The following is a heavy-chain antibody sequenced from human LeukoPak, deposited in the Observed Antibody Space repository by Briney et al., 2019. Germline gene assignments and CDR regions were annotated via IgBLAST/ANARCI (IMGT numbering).Heavy chain of an antibody. J-gene: IGHJ5*02. CDR3: TRDARPYYDFWSGYYRTSNWFDP. D-gene: IGHD3-3*01. Sequence: SETLSLTCTVSGGSLSNSYYYWGWTRQPPGAALEWIGSIYYSGATYYKPSLKSRVTISVDTSKNQFSLKLSSVTAADTAVYYCTRDARPYYDFWSGYYRTSNWFDPWGQGTLVTVSS. CDR2: IYYSGAT. CDR1: GGSLSNSYYY. V-gene: IGHV4-39*07.